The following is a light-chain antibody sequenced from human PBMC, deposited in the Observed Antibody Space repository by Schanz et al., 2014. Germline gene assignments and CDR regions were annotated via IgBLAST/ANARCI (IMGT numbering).Light chain of an antibody. J-gene: IGLJ3*02. CDR3: CSYAGSSTSWV. Sequence: QSVLTQPASVSGSPGQWITISCTGTSSDVGGYNYVSWFQQHAGKAPKVMIYDVSNRPSGVSNRFSGSKSGNTASLTISGLQAEDEADYYCCSYAGSSTSWVFGGGTKLTVL. CDR2: DVS. CDR1: SSDVGGYNY. V-gene: IGLV2-23*02.